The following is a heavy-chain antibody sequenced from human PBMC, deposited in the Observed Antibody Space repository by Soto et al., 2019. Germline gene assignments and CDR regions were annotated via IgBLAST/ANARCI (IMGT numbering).Heavy chain of an antibody. CDR3: ARTLYSYGPRFDY. Sequence: SETLSLTCTVSGGYLSSYYLSWIRPPPGKGLEWIGYIYYSGSTNYNPSLKSRVTISVDTSKNQFSLKLSSVTAADTAVYYCARTLYSYGPRFDYWGQGTLVTVSS. CDR1: GGYLSSYY. J-gene: IGHJ4*02. CDR2: IYYSGST. D-gene: IGHD5-18*01. V-gene: IGHV4-59*01.